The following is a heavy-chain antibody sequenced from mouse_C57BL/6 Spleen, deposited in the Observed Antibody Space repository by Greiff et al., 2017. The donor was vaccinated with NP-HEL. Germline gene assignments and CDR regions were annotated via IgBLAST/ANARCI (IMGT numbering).Heavy chain of an antibody. CDR3: ARDRTGTADY. D-gene: IGHD4-1*01. CDR2: ISDGGSYT. V-gene: IGHV5-4*01. J-gene: IGHJ4*01. Sequence: EVMLVESGGGLVKPGGSLKLSCAASGFTFSSYAMSWVRQTPEKRLEWVATISDGGSYTYYPDNVKGRFTISRDNAKNNLYLQMSHLKSEDTAMYYCARDRTGTADYWGQGTSVTVSS. CDR1: GFTFSSYA.